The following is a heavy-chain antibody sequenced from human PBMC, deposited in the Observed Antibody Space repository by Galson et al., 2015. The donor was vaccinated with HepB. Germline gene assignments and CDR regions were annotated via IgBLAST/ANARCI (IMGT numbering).Heavy chain of an antibody. D-gene: IGHD1-26*01. J-gene: IGHJ3*02. V-gene: IGHV1-69*13. CDR2: IIPIFGTA. CDR1: GGTLSSYA. Sequence: SVKVSCKASGGTLSSYAISWVRQAPGQGLEWMGGIIPIFGTANYAQKFQGRVTITADESTSTAYMELSSLRSEDTAVYYCAEGASGSYNFLRIDAFDIWGQGTMVTVSS. CDR3: AEGASGSYNFLRIDAFDI.